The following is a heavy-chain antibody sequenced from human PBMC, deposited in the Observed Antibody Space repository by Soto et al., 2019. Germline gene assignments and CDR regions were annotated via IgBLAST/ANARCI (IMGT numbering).Heavy chain of an antibody. CDR2: ISAYNGST. V-gene: IGHV1-18*01. Sequence: GASVKVSCKASGYTFTSYGISWVRQAPGQGLEWMGWISAYNGSTNYAQKLQGRVTMTTDTSTSTAYMELRSLRSDDTAVYYCARDSVQQLRPSRWFDPWGQGTLVTVSS. J-gene: IGHJ5*02. D-gene: IGHD6-13*01. CDR1: GYTFTSYG. CDR3: ARDSVQQLRPSRWFDP.